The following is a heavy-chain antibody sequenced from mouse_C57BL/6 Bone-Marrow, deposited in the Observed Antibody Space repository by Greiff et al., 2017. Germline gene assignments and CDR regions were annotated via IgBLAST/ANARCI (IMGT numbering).Heavy chain of an antibody. Sequence: EVQLQESGGDLVKPGGSLKLSCAASGFTFSSYGMSWVRQTPDKRLEWVATISSGGSYTYYPDSVKGRFTISRDNAKNTLYLQMSSLKSEDTAMYYCARHNYWGQGTTLTGSS. V-gene: IGHV5-6*01. CDR1: GFTFSSYG. CDR2: ISSGGSYT. J-gene: IGHJ2*01. CDR3: ARHNY.